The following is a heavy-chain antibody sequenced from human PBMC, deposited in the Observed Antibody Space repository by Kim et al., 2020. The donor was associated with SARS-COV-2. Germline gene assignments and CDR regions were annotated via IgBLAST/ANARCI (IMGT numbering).Heavy chain of an antibody. V-gene: IGHV4-4*07. D-gene: IGHD3-10*01. CDR2: IYTSGST. CDR3: AREDYGSGSYHPGIAGTTSAAT. Sequence: SETLSLTCTVSGGSISSYYWSWIRQPAGKGLEWIGRIYTSGSTNYNPSLKSRVTMSVDTSKNQFSLKLSSVTAADTAVYYCAREDYGSGSYHPGIAGTTSAATWGQGTLVTVSS. J-gene: IGHJ5*02. CDR1: GGSISSYY.